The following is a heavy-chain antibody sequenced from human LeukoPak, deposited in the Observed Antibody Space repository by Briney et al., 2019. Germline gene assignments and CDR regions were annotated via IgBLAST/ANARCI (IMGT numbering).Heavy chain of an antibody. V-gene: IGHV3-23*01. J-gene: IGHJ6*03. Sequence: GGSLRLSCATSGFTFSTFGMSWVRQAPGKGLEWVSAISDTGNTYHADSVKGRFTISRDSSKNTLFLQMNRLRAEDTAVYYCAREHYFYYMDGWGKGTTVTVSS. CDR1: GFTFSTFG. CDR2: ISDTGNT. CDR3: AREHYFYYMDG.